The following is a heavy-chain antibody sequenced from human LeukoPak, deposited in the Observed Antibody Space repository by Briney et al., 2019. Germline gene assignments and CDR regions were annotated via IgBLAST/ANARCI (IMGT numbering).Heavy chain of an antibody. Sequence: GGPLRLSCAASGFTLSRYAMHWVRPAPGEGLEYVSAITSNGGSTYYANSVKGRFIISRYNSKNTLYRQFGSLRADDLAMYYCVTASGSQYAEYLQHWGQGALVTVSS. CDR3: VTASGSQYAEYLQH. V-gene: IGHV3-64*01. D-gene: IGHD1-26*01. CDR1: GFTLSRYA. CDR2: ITSNGGST. J-gene: IGHJ1*01.